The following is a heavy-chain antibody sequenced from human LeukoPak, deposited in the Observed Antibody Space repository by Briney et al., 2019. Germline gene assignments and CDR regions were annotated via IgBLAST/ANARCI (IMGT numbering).Heavy chain of an antibody. J-gene: IGHJ4*02. D-gene: IGHD3-22*01. CDR3: ARDRGIYDSSR. Sequence: PSETLSLTCTVSGGSLSSYYWSWVRQPPGKGLEWIGEIYHSGSTNYNPSLKSRVTISVDKSKNQFSLKLSSVTAADTAVYYCARDRGIYDSSRWGQGTLVSVSS. CDR2: IYHSGST. CDR1: GGSLSSYY. V-gene: IGHV4-4*02.